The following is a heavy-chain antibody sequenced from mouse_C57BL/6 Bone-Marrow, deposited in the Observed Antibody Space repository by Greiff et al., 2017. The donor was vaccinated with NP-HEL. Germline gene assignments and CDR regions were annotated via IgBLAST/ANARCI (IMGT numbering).Heavy chain of an antibody. Sequence: LVESGPELVKPGASVKISCKASGYSFTGYYMNWVKQSPEKSLEWIGEINPSTGGTTYNQKFKAKATLTVDKSSSTAYMQLKSLTSEDSAVYYCARSGTGNYFDYWGQGTTLTVSS. D-gene: IGHD4-1*01. J-gene: IGHJ2*01. CDR2: INPSTGGT. CDR3: ARSGTGNYFDY. V-gene: IGHV1-42*01. CDR1: GYSFTGYY.